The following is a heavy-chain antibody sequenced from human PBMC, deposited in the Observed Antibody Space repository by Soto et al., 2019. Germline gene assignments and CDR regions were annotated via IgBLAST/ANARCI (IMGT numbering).Heavy chain of an antibody. D-gene: IGHD3-10*01. V-gene: IGHV4-59*08. J-gene: IGHJ6*02. CDR3: ARQGFGPLHGLVDV. CDR2: VHHSWGS. Sequence: QVQLQESGPGLVKPSETLSLSCTVSGGSISSYYWSWFRQSPGKRMEWIGYVHHSWGSSYNPSLQGRVAISLDTSKSQFSLKVTSVTATAPAVYYCARQGFGPLHGLVDVWGQGTTVTVSS. CDR1: GGSISSYY.